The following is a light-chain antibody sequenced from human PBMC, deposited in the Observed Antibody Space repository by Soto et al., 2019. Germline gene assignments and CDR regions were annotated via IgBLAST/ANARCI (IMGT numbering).Light chain of an antibody. V-gene: IGKV3-15*01. J-gene: IGKJ1*01. CDR2: DAS. Sequence: ILMTQSPATLSVSPGERATLSCRASQSVSSNLAWYQQKPGQAPRLLIYDASTRATGIPARFSGSGSGTECTLTISSLQSEDFEVYCCQQYYKLPWTFGQGTKVDIK. CDR3: QQYYKLPWT. CDR1: QSVSSN.